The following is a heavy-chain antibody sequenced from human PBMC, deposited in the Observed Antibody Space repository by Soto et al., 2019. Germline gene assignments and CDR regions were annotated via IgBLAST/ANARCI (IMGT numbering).Heavy chain of an antibody. Sequence: QVQLVQSGAEMKKPGASVKVSCKASGYTFTTYFIHWVRQAPGQGLEWMGIVRPSGSNTAYAQRFQGRLTMTRDTSTSTVYMELSSLRSDDTAVYYCARDGSAWDFDYWGQGTLVTVSS. J-gene: IGHJ4*02. CDR1: GYTFTTYF. CDR2: VRPSGSNT. D-gene: IGHD6-19*01. V-gene: IGHV1-46*01. CDR3: ARDGSAWDFDY.